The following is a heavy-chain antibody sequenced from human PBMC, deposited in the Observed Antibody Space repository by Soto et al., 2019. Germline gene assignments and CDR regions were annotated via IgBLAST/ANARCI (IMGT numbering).Heavy chain of an antibody. CDR2: INHSGST. CDR3: ARGYCSGGSCYSWLLYYYGMDV. Sequence: RSLTCAVYGGSFSGYYWSWIRQPPGKGLEWIGEINHSGSTNYNPSLKSRVTISVDTSKNQFSLKLSSVTAADTAVYYCARGYCSGGSCYSWLLYYYGMDVWGQGTTVTVSS. D-gene: IGHD2-15*01. V-gene: IGHV4-34*01. CDR1: GGSFSGYY. J-gene: IGHJ6*02.